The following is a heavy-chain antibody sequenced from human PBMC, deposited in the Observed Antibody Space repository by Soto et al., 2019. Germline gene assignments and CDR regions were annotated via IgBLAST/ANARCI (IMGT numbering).Heavy chain of an antibody. CDR2: IYYSGST. D-gene: IGHD5-12*01. Sequence: SGTMSLTCNVSGGSIDSSIYHWAWIRPPPVKGLEWIGSIYYSGSTYYNPSLKSRVTISVDTSKNQFSLKLSSVTAADTAVYYCARGQVDIVATITFAFDYWGQGTLVTVSS. J-gene: IGHJ4*02. CDR3: ARGQVDIVATITFAFDY. CDR1: GGSIDSSIYH. V-gene: IGHV4-39*07.